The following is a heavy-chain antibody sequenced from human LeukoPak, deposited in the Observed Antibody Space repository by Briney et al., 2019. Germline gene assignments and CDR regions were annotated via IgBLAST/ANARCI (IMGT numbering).Heavy chain of an antibody. D-gene: IGHD3-3*01. J-gene: IGHJ3*02. CDR1: GGSISSGGYS. Sequence: MPSQTLSLTCAVSGGSISSGGYSWSWIRQPPGKGLEWIGYIYYSGSTYYNPSLKSRVTISVDTSKNQFSLKLSSVTAADTAVYYCARGHDFWSGYLVFDIWGQGTMVTVSS. CDR2: IYYSGST. CDR3: ARGHDFWSGYLVFDI. V-gene: IGHV4-30-4*07.